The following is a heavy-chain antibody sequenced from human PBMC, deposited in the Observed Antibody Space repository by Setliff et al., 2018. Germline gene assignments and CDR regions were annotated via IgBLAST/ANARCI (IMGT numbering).Heavy chain of an antibody. CDR1: GGSFSGFY. CDR3: ARGRDVFPVPPYMDV. V-gene: IGHV4-34*01. J-gene: IGHJ6*03. D-gene: IGHD3-10*02. CDR2: ITHRRVT. Sequence: SETLSLTCAVYGGSFSGFYWIWIRQPPGEGLEWIGEITHRRVTTYNPSLQSRAAISLDTSKRRFSLKLGSVSAADTAVYYCARGRDVFPVPPYMDVWAEGTTVTVSS.